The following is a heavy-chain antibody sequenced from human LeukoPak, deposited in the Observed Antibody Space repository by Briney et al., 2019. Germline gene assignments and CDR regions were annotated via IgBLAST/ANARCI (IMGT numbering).Heavy chain of an antibody. V-gene: IGHV4-59*12. CDR1: GGSISSYY. J-gene: IGHJ3*02. D-gene: IGHD3-22*01. CDR3: ARENYYDSSGSNAADAFDI. Sequence: SETLSLTCTVSGGSISSYYWSWIRQPPGKGLEWIGYIYYSGSTNYNPSLKSRVTISVDKSKNQFSLKLSSVTAADTAVYYCARENYYDSSGSNAADAFDIWGQGTMVTVSS. CDR2: IYYSGST.